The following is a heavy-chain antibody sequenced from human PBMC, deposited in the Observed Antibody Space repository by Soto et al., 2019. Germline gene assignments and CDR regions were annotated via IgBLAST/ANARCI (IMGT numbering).Heavy chain of an antibody. Sequence: TLSLTCAVSSDSISSGYYCDWIRQPPGKGLEWIGSIFHSGTPYYNPSLKSRLTISMDTSKTQFSLKLTSVTAADTAVYYCARRGSRSSSALPSYDYWGRGILVTVSS. CDR3: ARRGSRSSSALPSYDY. V-gene: IGHV4-38-2*01. J-gene: IGHJ4*02. CDR1: SDSISSGYY. CDR2: IFHSGTP. D-gene: IGHD3-22*01.